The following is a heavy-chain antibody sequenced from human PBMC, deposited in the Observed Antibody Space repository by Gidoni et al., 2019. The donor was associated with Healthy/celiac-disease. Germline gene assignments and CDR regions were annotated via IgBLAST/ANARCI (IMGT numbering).Heavy chain of an antibody. CDR3: TRGRYSRYQSPWNY. J-gene: IGHJ4*02. CDR1: GFTFGDYA. CDR2: IRSKAYGGTT. D-gene: IGHD6-13*01. V-gene: IGHV3-49*05. Sequence: EVQLVESGGGLVKPGRSLRLSCTAAGFTFGDYAMSWFRQAPGQGLVWVGFIRSKAYGGTTEYAASVKGRFTISRDDSKSIAYLQMNSLKTEDTAVYYCTRGRYSRYQSPWNYWGQGTLVTVSS.